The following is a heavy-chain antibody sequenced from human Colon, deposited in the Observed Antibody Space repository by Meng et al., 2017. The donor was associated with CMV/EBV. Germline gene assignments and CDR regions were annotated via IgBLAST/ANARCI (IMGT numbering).Heavy chain of an antibody. D-gene: IGHD4-23*01. Sequence: GGSLRLSCTTSGFTFSSYEMNWDRQTPEKGLEWIAHIDSDGTIKYYAESVKGRFTISRDNAKDSLYLQMNSLRADDTALYYCARGRWGPWGHGTLVTVSS. CDR2: IDSDGTIK. CDR1: GFTFSSYE. V-gene: IGHV3-48*03. CDR3: ARGRWGP. J-gene: IGHJ5*02.